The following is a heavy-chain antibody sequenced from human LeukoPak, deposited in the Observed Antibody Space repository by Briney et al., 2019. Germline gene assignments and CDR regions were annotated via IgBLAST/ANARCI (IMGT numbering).Heavy chain of an antibody. CDR3: AKSRAAAVTGVFDY. V-gene: IGHV3-9*03. Sequence: PGRSLRLSCADSGFTFDDYAMHRVRQAPGKGLEWVSDISWNSGSIGYADSVKGRFTISRDNAKNSLYLQMNSLRAEDMALYYCAKSRAAAVTGVFDYWGQGTLVTVSS. D-gene: IGHD6-13*01. CDR1: GFTFDDYA. J-gene: IGHJ4*02. CDR2: ISWNSGSI.